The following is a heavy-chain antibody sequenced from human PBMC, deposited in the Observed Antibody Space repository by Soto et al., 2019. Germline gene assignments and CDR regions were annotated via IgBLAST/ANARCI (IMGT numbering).Heavy chain of an antibody. V-gene: IGHV3-33*01. J-gene: IGHJ1*01. D-gene: IGHD2-15*01. CDR2: IWYDGSNK. Sequence: ESGGGVVQPGRSLRLSCAASGFTFSSYGMHWVRQAPGTGLEWVAVIWYDGSNKYYADSVKGRFTISRDNSKNTLYLQMNSLRAEDTAVYYCARDRKDCSGGSCYSAEYFQHWGQGTLVTVSS. CDR1: GFTFSSYG. CDR3: ARDRKDCSGGSCYSAEYFQH.